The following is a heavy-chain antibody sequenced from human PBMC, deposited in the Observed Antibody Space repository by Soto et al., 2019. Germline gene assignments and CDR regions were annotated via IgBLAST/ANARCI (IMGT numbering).Heavy chain of an antibody. CDR3: ASSNYYDITESDS. V-gene: IGHV1-69*13. CDR2: IIPVFGTA. Sequence: AAVKVSCKASGCTFGSYAISWVRQAPGQGLEWMGGIIPVFGTANYAQKFQGRVTISADESTNTAYLELSSLRSEDTAVYYCASSNYYDITESDSWGQGTLVTVSS. J-gene: IGHJ4*02. D-gene: IGHD3-22*01. CDR1: GCTFGSYA.